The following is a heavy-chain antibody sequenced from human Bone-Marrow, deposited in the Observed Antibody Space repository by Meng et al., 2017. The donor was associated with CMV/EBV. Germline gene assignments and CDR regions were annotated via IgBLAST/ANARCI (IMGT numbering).Heavy chain of an antibody. Sequence: GGSLRLSCAASGFTFSDYYMSWIRQAPGKGLEWVSVIYSGGSTYYADSVKGRFTISRDNSKNTLYLQMNSLRAEDTAVYYCARDLITEGGYYLDYWGQGTPVTVSS. D-gene: IGHD3-3*01. CDR2: IYSGGST. CDR1: GFTFSDYY. V-gene: IGHV3-53*01. J-gene: IGHJ4*02. CDR3: ARDLITEGGYYLDY.